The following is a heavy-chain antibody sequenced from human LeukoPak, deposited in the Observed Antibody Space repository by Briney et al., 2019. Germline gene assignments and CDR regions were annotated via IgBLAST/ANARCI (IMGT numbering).Heavy chain of an antibody. Sequence: GASVKVSCKTSGYTFTTYGISWVRQAPGQGLEWMGWISGSNGNTKYAQKVQGRVTMTTDTSTTTAYMEVRSLRSDDTAVYYCARDRDRMVQGATALFDYWGQGTLVTVSS. CDR3: ARDRDRMVQGATALFDY. J-gene: IGHJ4*02. D-gene: IGHD3-10*01. CDR1: GYTFTTYG. CDR2: ISGSNGNT. V-gene: IGHV1-18*04.